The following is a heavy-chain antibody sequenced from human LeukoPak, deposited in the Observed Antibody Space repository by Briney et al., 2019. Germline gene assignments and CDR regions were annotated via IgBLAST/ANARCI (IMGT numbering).Heavy chain of an antibody. Sequence: PGRSLRLSCAASGFTFSSYAMHWVRQAPGKGLEGVALISDDGSNKYYADSVKGRFTISRDNSKNTLYLQMNNLRAEGTAAYYCARDLGYGSGSYYGGREYYYGMDVWGKGTTVTVSS. CDR1: GFTFSSYA. CDR3: ARDLGYGSGSYYGGREYYYGMDV. J-gene: IGHJ6*04. CDR2: ISDDGSNK. V-gene: IGHV3-30*04. D-gene: IGHD3-10*01.